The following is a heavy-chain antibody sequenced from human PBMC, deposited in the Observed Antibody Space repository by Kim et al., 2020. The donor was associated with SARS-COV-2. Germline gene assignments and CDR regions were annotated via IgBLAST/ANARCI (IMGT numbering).Heavy chain of an antibody. CDR1: GFSFSGYG. Sequence: GGSLRLSCEASGFSFSGYGMHWLRQAPGKGLEWVAVLSSDGSNEYYADSVKGRFTISRDNSKSTLYLQMNSLRPEDTAVYYCAKDMIWETLILYFFDYWGQGTLVTVSS. V-gene: IGHV3-30*18. CDR2: LSSDGSNE. J-gene: IGHJ4*02. D-gene: IGHD3-16*01. CDR3: AKDMIWETLILYFFDY.